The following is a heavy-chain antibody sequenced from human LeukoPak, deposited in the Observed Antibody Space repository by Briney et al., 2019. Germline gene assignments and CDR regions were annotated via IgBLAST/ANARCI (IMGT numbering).Heavy chain of an antibody. CDR3: ARGAFYGDYDY. Sequence: TETLSLTCTVSGGSISSYYWSWIRQPPGKGLEWIGYIYYSGSTNYNPSLKSRVTISVDTSKNQFSLKLSSVTAADTAVYYCARGAFYGDYDYWGQGTLVTVSS. D-gene: IGHD4-17*01. CDR2: IYYSGST. CDR1: GGSISSYY. J-gene: IGHJ4*02. V-gene: IGHV4-59*01.